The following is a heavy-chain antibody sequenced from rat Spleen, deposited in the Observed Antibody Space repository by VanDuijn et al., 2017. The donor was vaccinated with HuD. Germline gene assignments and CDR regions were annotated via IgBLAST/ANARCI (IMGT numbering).Heavy chain of an antibody. CDR1: GFTISDYN. Sequence: EVQLVESGGGLVQPGRSLKLSCAASGFTISDYNMAWVRQAPKKGLEWVASINYEGSRPYYGDSVKGRFTISRDNAKSTLYLQMNSLRSEDTATYYCARQEDYGGYSRDYFGYWGQGVVVTVSS. CDR2: INYEGSRP. V-gene: IGHV5-22*01. D-gene: IGHD1-11*01. J-gene: IGHJ2*01. CDR3: ARQEDYGGYSRDYFGY.